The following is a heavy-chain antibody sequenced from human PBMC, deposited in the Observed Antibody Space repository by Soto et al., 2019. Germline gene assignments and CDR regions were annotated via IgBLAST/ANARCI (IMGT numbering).Heavy chain of an antibody. CDR3: ASGSWNMGLTGGMGV. V-gene: IGHV4-4*07. CDR2: IYTSGST. Sequence: GKGLEWIGRIYTSGSTNYNPSLKSRVTMSVDTSKNQFSLKLSSVTAADTAVYFFASGSWNMGLTGGMGV. D-gene: IGHD1-1*01. J-gene: IGHJ6*01.